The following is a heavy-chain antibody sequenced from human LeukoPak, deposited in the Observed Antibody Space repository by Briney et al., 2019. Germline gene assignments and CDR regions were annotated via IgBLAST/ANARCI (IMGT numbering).Heavy chain of an antibody. D-gene: IGHD1-14*01. J-gene: IGHJ4*02. V-gene: IGHV3-21*06. CDR2: IGPTGSDR. Sequence: GGSLRLSCAASGFTVSSNYMSWVRQAPGKGLEWVASIGPTGSDRYHADSIKGRFTISRDNANNFLYLQMNSLRAEDTAVYYCATETNGRHYDYWGQGTLLTVSS. CDR3: ATETNGRHYDY. CDR1: GFTVSSNY.